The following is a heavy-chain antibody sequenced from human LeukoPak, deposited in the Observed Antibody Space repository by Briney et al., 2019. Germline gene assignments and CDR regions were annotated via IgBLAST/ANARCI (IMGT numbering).Heavy chain of an antibody. J-gene: IGHJ4*02. D-gene: IGHD3-10*01. V-gene: IGHV1-69*04. Sequence: ASVKVSCKAPGGTFSSYAISWVRQAPGQGLEWMGRIIPILGIANYAQKFQGRVTITADKSTSTAYMELSSLRSEDTAVYYCAVGSYHGSLDYWGQGTLVTVSS. CDR2: IIPILGIA. CDR3: AVGSYHGSLDY. CDR1: GGTFSSYA.